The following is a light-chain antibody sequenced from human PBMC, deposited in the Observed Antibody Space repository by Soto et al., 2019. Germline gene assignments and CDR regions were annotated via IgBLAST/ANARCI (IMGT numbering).Light chain of an antibody. V-gene: IGLV2-18*01. J-gene: IGLJ1*01. Sequence: QSVRAEPPSVSVSPGQSVTSSCTGTSTDFVSYNRVSWYQQPPGTAPKLMIYEVSKRPSGVPDRFSGSKSGNTASLTISGLQAADEADYYCSLYTSENAYVFGTGTKVTVL. CDR2: EVS. CDR1: STDFVSYNR. CDR3: SLYTSENAYV.